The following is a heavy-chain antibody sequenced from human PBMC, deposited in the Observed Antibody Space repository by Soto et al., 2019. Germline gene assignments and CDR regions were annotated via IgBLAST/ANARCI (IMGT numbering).Heavy chain of an antibody. CDR3: AGDSSGRIDYYGMDV. Sequence: PGESLKISCKGSGYSFTSYWISWVRQMPGKGLEWMGRIDPSDSYTNYSPSFQGHVTISADKSISTAYLQWSSLKASDTAMYYCAGDSSGRIDYYGMDVWGQGTTVTV. CDR1: GYSFTSYW. V-gene: IGHV5-10-1*01. J-gene: IGHJ6*02. CDR2: IDPSDSYT. D-gene: IGHD3-22*01.